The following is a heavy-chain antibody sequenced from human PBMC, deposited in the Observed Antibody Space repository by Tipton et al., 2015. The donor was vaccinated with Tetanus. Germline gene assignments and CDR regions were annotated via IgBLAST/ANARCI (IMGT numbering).Heavy chain of an antibody. J-gene: IGHJ6*02. D-gene: IGHD1-26*01. CDR3: AKDRELPYYYYGMDV. Sequence: SLRLSCAASGFPFRSYDMHWVRQAPGKGLESVAVISSDGSNQYYSDSVKGRFTISRDNSKNTLYLQMNSLRAEDTAVYYRAKDRELPYYYYGMDVWGQGP. V-gene: IGHV3-30*18. CDR2: ISSDGSNQ. CDR1: GFPFRSYD.